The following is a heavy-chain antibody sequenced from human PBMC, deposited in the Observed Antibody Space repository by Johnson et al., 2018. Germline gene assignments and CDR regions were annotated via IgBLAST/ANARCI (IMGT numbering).Heavy chain of an antibody. J-gene: IGHJ6*02. V-gene: IGHV3-9*01. CDR2: ISWNSGSI. D-gene: IGHD3-10*01. CDR1: GFTFDDYA. CDR3: AGEFGLVGGTYYYYGVDV. Sequence: VQLVQSGGGLVQPGRSLRLSCAASGFTFDDYAMHWVRQAPGKGLEWVSGISWNSGSIGYADSVKGRFTISRDNAKNSLYLQMNRLRAEDTAVYYWAGEFGLVGGTYYYYGVDVWGQGTTVTVSS.